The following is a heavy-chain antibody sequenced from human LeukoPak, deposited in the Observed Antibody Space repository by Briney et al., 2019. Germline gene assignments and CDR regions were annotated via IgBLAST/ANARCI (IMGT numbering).Heavy chain of an antibody. CDR1: GFTFDDYT. V-gene: IGHV3-43*01. D-gene: IGHD3-10*01. CDR2: ISWDGGST. CDR3: AKSMVSGSSHWYFDL. Sequence: GGSLRLSCAASGFTFDDYTMHWVRDAPGKGLEWVSLISWDGGSTYYADSVKGRFTISRDNSKNSLYLQMNSLRTEDTALYYCAKSMVSGSSHWYFDLWGRGTLVTVSS. J-gene: IGHJ2*01.